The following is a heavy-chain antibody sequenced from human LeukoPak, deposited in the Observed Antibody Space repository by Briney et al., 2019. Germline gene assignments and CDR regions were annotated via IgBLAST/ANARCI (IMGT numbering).Heavy chain of an antibody. V-gene: IGHV1-69*01. J-gene: IGHJ5*02. Sequence: SVKVSCKASGGTFSSYAISWVRQAPGQGLEWMGGIIPIFGTANYAQKFQGRVTITADESTSTAYMELSSLRSEDTAVYYCARENCSGGSCYWFDPWGQGTLVTVSS. CDR1: GGTFSSYA. CDR2: IIPIFGTA. D-gene: IGHD2-15*01. CDR3: ARENCSGGSCYWFDP.